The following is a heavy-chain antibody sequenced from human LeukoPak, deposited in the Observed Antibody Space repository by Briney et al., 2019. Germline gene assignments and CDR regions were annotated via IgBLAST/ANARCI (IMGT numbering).Heavy chain of an antibody. J-gene: IGHJ4*02. CDR2: INPNSGNT. D-gene: IGHD6-13*01. Sequence: ASVKVSCKASGYTFTSYDINWVRQATGLGLEWMGWINPNSGNTGYAQKFQGRVTMTRNTSISTAYMELSSLRSEDTAVYYCAGVGGSSGYSSSWYAMWGQGTLVTVSS. CDR3: AGVGGSSGYSSSWYAM. V-gene: IGHV1-8*01. CDR1: GYTFTSYD.